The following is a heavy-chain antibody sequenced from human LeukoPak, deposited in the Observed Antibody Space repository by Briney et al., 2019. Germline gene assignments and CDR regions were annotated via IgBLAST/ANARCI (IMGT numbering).Heavy chain of an antibody. CDR1: GGSFSGYY. Sequence: SETLSLTCAVYGGSFSGYYWSWIRQPPGKGLEWIGEINHSGSTNYNPSLKSRVTISVDTSKNQFSLKLSSVTAADTAVYYCARVGVNYGAIDIWGQGTMVTVSS. CDR2: INHSGST. J-gene: IGHJ3*02. V-gene: IGHV4-34*01. CDR3: ARVGVNYGAIDI. D-gene: IGHD2-21*01.